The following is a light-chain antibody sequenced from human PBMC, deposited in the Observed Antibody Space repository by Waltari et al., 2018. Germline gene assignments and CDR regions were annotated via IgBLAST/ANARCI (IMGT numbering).Light chain of an antibody. Sequence: EIVMTQSPATLSMSPGETASLSCRARQGISSNLARYQQKPGQAPRLLMYGKSTRASGFPAGFSGSGSGTEFTLTISSLQSEDFATYYCQQYDIWPYTFGQGTKLEIK. J-gene: IGKJ2*01. CDR2: GKS. CDR3: QQYDIWPYT. CDR1: QGISSN. V-gene: IGKV3-15*01.